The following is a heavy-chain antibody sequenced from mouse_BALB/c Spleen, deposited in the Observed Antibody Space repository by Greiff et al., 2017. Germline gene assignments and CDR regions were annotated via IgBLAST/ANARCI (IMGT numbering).Heavy chain of an antibody. J-gene: IGHJ1*01. CDR3: ARGNWGWYFDV. CDR1: GYSITSDYA. D-gene: IGHD4-1*01. V-gene: IGHV3-2*02. CDR2: ISYSGST. Sequence: LQESGPGLVKPSQSLSLTCTVTGYSITSDYAWNWIRQFPGNKLEWMGYISYSGSTSYNPSLKSRISITRDTSKNQFFLQLNSVTTEDTATYYCARGNWGWYFDVWGAGTTVTVSS.